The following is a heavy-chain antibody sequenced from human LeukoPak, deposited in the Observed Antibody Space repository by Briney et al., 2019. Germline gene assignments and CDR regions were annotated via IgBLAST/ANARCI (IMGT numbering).Heavy chain of an antibody. J-gene: IGHJ4*02. V-gene: IGHV1-2*02. CDR2: INPNSGGT. Sequence: ASVKVSCKASGYTFTGYYMYWVRQAPGQGLEWMGWINPNSGGTNYAQKFQGRVTMTRDTSISTAYMELSRLRSDDTAVYYCARDKVLMVYAYASYYFDYWGQGTLVTVSS. CDR1: GYTFTGYY. D-gene: IGHD2-8*01. CDR3: ARDKVLMVYAYASYYFDY.